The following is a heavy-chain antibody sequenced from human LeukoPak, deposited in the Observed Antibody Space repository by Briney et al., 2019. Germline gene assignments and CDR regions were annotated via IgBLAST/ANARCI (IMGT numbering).Heavy chain of an antibody. Sequence: GGSLRLSCAASGFTFSNYGMHWVRQAPGKGLEWVAVIWYDGNNKYYADSVKGRFTISRDNSKNTLYLQMNSLRAEDTALYYCARDGGHGDANDAFDIWGQGTKVTVSS. CDR2: IWYDGNNK. CDR3: ARDGGHGDANDAFDI. J-gene: IGHJ3*02. CDR1: GFTFSNYG. D-gene: IGHD4-17*01. V-gene: IGHV3-33*01.